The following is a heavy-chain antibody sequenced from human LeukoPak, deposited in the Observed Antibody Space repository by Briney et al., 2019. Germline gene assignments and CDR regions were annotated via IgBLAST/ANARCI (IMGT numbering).Heavy chain of an antibody. CDR1: GYTFTGYY. V-gene: IGHV1-2*02. D-gene: IGHD2-2*01. J-gene: IGHJ5*02. Sequence: ASVKVSCKASGYTFTGYYMHWVRQAPGQGLEWMGWINPNSGGTNYAQKFQGRVTMTRDTSISTAYMELSRLRSDDTAVYYCARAPPDYCSSTSCPPLRWFDPWGQGTLVTVSS. CDR3: ARAPPDYCSSTSCPPLRWFDP. CDR2: INPNSGGT.